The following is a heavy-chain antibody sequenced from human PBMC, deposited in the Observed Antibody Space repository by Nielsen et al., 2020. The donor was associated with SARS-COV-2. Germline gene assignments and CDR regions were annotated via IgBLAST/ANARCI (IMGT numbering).Heavy chain of an antibody. Sequence: SETLSLTCTVSGGSISSGGYYWSWIRQHPGKGLEWIGYIYYSGSTNYNPSLKSRVTISVDTSKNQFSLKLSSVTAADTAVYYCARDRFGDSWFDPWGQGTLVTVSS. J-gene: IGHJ5*02. CDR3: ARDRFGDSWFDP. V-gene: IGHV4-61*08. CDR2: IYYSGST. D-gene: IGHD3-10*01. CDR1: GGSISSGGYY.